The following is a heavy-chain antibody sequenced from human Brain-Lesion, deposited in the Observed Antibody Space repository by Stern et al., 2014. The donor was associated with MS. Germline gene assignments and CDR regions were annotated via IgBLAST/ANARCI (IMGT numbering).Heavy chain of an antibody. V-gene: IGHV4-61*02. CDR3: ARGRVVPGFQYYATDV. CDR1: GGSISSGGYY. Sequence: QVQLVESGPGLVKPSQTLSLSCTVSGGSISSGGYYWSWIRQPAGQGLEWIGRLFNSGSTSYNPSLKSRVTISIDTSKNQFSLRLNSMTAADTAVYYCARGRVVPGFQYYATDVWGQGTTVIVSS. CDR2: LFNSGST. D-gene: IGHD2-2*01. J-gene: IGHJ6*02.